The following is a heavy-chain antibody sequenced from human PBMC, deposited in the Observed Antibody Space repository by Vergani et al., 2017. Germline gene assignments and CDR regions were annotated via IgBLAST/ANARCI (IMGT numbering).Heavy chain of an antibody. V-gene: IGHV1-69*13. CDR2: IIPIFGTA. CDR1: GATFSSYA. D-gene: IGHD3-10*01. Sequence: QVQLVQSGAEVKKPGSSVKVSCKASGATFSSYAISWVRQAPGQGLEWMGRIIPIFGTANYAQKFQGRVTITADESTSTAYMELSSLRSEDTAVYYCARDQLSNYYGSGLGNWFDPWGQGTLVTVSS. CDR3: ARDQLSNYYGSGLGNWFDP. J-gene: IGHJ5*02.